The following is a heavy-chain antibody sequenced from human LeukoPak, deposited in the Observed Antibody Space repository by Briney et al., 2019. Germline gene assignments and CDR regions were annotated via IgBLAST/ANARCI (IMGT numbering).Heavy chain of an antibody. CDR2: IYYSGAT. D-gene: IGHD2-21*02. V-gene: IGHV4-59*08. J-gene: IGHJ4*02. CDR3: ARARHFVVVTAKYYFDY. Sequence: SETLSLTCTVSGGSISDYYWTWIRQPPGKGPEWIGYIYYSGATNYNPSLKSRVTISVDRSKNQFSLKLSSVTAADTAVYYCARARHFVVVTAKYYFDYWGQGTLVTVSS. CDR1: GGSISDYY.